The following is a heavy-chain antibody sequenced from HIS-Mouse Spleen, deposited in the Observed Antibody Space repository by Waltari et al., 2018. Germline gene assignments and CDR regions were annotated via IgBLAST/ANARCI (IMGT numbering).Heavy chain of an antibody. CDR1: GGSISSSIYY. Sequence: QLQLQESGPGLVKPSETLSLTCTVSGGSISSSIYYWDWIRQPPGKGLEWIGSIYYSGSTYYNPSLKSRVTISVDTSKNQFSLKLSSVTAADTAVYYCAREIPYSSSWYDWYFDLWGRGTLVTVSS. D-gene: IGHD6-13*01. V-gene: IGHV4-39*07. CDR2: IYYSGST. J-gene: IGHJ2*01. CDR3: AREIPYSSSWYDWYFDL.